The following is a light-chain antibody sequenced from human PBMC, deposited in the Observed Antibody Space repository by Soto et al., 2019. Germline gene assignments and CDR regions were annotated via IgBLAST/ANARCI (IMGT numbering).Light chain of an antibody. V-gene: IGKV3-15*01. CDR3: QQYSHWPRT. CDR1: QSVSSD. Sequence: EIVMTQSPAALSLSHGERATLSCRASQSVSSDLAWYQQKPGQSPRLLIYHASARATGVPARISGSGSGTEFTLTISSLQSEDFAVYYCQQYSHWPRTFGQGTKVDIK. J-gene: IGKJ1*01. CDR2: HAS.